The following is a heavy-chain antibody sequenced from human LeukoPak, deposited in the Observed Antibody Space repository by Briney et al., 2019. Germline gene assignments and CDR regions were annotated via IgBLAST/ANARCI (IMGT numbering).Heavy chain of an antibody. V-gene: IGHV4-39*07. CDR3: ARDRRDTSMVWDY. J-gene: IGHJ4*02. D-gene: IGHD5-18*01. CDR2: IYHSGST. Sequence: SETLSLTCTVSGGSISSSSYYWGWIRQPPGKGLEWIGSIYHSGSTYYNPSLKSRVTISVDTSKNRFSLKLSSVTAADTAVYYCARDRRDTSMVWDYWGQGTLVTVSS. CDR1: GGSISSSSYY.